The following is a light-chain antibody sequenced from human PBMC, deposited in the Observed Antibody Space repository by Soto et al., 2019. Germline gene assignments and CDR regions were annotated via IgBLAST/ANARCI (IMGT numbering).Light chain of an antibody. CDR3: CSYAGSYTLV. CDR1: SNDVGGYNY. V-gene: IGLV2-11*01. J-gene: IGLJ2*01. CDR2: DVS. Sequence: QSVLTQPRSVSGSPGQSVTISCTGTSNDVGGYNYVSWYQQHPGKAPKLMIYDVSKRPSGVPDCFSGSKSGNTASLTISGLQAEDEADYYCCSYAGSYTLVFGGGTKLTVL.